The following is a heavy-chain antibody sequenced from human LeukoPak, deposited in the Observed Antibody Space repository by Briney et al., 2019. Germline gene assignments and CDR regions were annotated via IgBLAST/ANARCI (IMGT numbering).Heavy chain of an antibody. D-gene: IGHD6-19*01. CDR2: INQSGST. Sequence: SETLSLTCAVYGGSFSGYYWSWIRQPPGKGLEWIGEINQSGSTNYNPSLKCRVTISVDTSKNQFSLKLSSVTAADTAVYYCARGQPLYSSGWYVNYWGQGTLVTVSS. J-gene: IGHJ4*02. CDR3: ARGQPLYSSGWYVNY. V-gene: IGHV4-34*01. CDR1: GGSFSGYY.